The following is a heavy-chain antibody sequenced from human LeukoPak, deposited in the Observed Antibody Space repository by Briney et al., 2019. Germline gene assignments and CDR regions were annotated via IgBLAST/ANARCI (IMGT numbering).Heavy chain of an antibody. Sequence: PSETLSLTCAVYGGSFSGYYWSWNRQPPGKGLEWIGEINHSGSTNYNPSLKSRVTISVDTSKNQFSLKLSSVTAADTAVYYCARELTDFDYWGQGTLVTVSS. CDR1: GGSFSGYY. CDR2: INHSGST. CDR3: ARELTDFDY. J-gene: IGHJ4*02. D-gene: IGHD3-9*01. V-gene: IGHV4-34*01.